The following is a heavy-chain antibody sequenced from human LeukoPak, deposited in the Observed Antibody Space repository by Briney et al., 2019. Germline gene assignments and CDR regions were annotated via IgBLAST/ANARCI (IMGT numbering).Heavy chain of an antibody. CDR3: AAPEGDTMDAPNWFDP. J-gene: IGHJ5*02. V-gene: IGHV4-39*01. CDR2: IYYSGST. D-gene: IGHD3-10*01. Sequence: SETLSLTCTVSGGSTSSHSFYWGWIRQPPGKGLEWIGSIYYSGSTYHNPSLKSRVTISVDTSKNQFSLKLSSVTAADTAVYYCAAPEGDTMDAPNWFDPWGQGTLVTVSS. CDR1: GGSTSSHSFY.